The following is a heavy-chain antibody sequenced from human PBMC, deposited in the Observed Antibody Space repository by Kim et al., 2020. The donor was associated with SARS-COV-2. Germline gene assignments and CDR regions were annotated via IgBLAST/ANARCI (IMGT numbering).Heavy chain of an antibody. CDR1: GGSFSGYY. J-gene: IGHJ4*02. CDR2: INHSGST. Sequence: SETLSLTCAVYGGSFSGYYWSWIRQPPGKGLEWIGEINHSGSTNYNPSLKSRVTISVDTSKNQFSLKLSSVTAADTAVYYCASGRDGYNPVTNYWGQGTLVTVSS. V-gene: IGHV4-34*01. D-gene: IGHD5-12*01. CDR3: ASGRDGYNPVTNY.